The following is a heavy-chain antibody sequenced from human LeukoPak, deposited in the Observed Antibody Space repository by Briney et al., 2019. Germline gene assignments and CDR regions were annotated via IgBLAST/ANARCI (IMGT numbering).Heavy chain of an antibody. V-gene: IGHV4-39*02. Sequence: PSETLSLTCTVSGGSISSSSYYWGWIRQPPGKGLEWIGSIYYSGSTYYNPSLKSRVTISVDTSKNHFSLNLRSVTAADTALYYCARGGLMVPSWWFDPWGQGTLVTVSS. J-gene: IGHJ5*02. CDR3: ARGGLMVPSWWFDP. CDR1: GGSISSSSYY. D-gene: IGHD2-8*01. CDR2: IYYSGST.